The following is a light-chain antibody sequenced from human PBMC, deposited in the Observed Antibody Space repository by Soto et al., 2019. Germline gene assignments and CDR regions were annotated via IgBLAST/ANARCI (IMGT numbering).Light chain of an antibody. J-gene: IGLJ2*01. CDR2: DNT. CDR3: GAWDNSLSVVV. V-gene: IGLV1-51*01. Sequence: QSVLTQPPSVSAAPGQKVTISCSGSSSNIGSNPVSWYQQLPGTAPKLLIYDNTKRPSGIPDRFSGSQSGTSATLGITGLQTGDEADYYCGAWDNSLSVVVFGGVTQLTVL. CDR1: SSNIGSNP.